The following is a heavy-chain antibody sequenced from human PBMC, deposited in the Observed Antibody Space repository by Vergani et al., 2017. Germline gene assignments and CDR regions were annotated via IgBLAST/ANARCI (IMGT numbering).Heavy chain of an antibody. V-gene: IGHV4-34*01. CDR1: GGSFSGYY. Sequence: QVQLQESGPGLVKPSETLSLTCTVYGGSFSGYYWSWIRQPPGKGLEWIGEINHSGSTNYNPSLKSRVTISVDTSKNQFSLKLSCVTAADTAVYYCARGEWLVPLRGFDYWGQGTLVTVSS. D-gene: IGHD6-19*01. CDR2: INHSGST. CDR3: ARGEWLVPLRGFDY. J-gene: IGHJ4*02.